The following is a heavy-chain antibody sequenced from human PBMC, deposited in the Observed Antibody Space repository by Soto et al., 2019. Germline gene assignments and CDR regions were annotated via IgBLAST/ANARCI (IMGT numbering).Heavy chain of an antibody. D-gene: IGHD3-10*01. V-gene: IGHV1-24*01. Sequence: ASVKVSCKVSGYTLTELSMHWVRQAPGKGLEWMGGFDPEDGETIYAQKFQGRVTITADESTSTAYMELSSLRSEDTAVYYCARGRITMVRGVTAPSWYYGMDVWGQGTTVTVSS. CDR2: FDPEDGET. J-gene: IGHJ6*02. CDR1: GYTLTELS. CDR3: ARGRITMVRGVTAPSWYYGMDV.